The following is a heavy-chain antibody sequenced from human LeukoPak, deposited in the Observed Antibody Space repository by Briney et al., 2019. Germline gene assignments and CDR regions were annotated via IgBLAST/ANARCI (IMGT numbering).Heavy chain of an antibody. CDR3: ARSLGYCSGGSCYGNWFDP. D-gene: IGHD2-15*01. V-gene: IGHV4-34*01. J-gene: IGHJ5*02. CDR2: INHSGST. Sequence: SETLSLTCAVHGGSFSGYYWSWIRQPPGKGLEWIGEINHSGSTNYNPSLKSRVTISVDTSKNQFSLKLSSVTAADTAVYYCARSLGYCSGGSCYGNWFDPWGQGTLVTVSS. CDR1: GGSFSGYY.